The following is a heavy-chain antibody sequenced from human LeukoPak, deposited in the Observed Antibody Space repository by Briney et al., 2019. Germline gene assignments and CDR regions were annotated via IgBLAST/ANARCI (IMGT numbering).Heavy chain of an antibody. V-gene: IGHV1-69*04. D-gene: IGHD5-24*01. CDR3: AREERWLQERKIDY. Sequence: ASVKVSCKASGGTFSSYAISWVRQAPGQGLEWMGRIIPILGIANYAQKFQGRVTITADKSTSTAYMELSSLRSEDTAVYYCAREERWLQERKIDYWGQGTLVTVSS. CDR1: GGTFSSYA. J-gene: IGHJ4*02. CDR2: IIPILGIA.